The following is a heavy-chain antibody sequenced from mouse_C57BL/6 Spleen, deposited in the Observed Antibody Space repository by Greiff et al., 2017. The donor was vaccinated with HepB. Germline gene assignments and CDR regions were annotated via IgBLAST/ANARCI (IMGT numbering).Heavy chain of an antibody. CDR2: INPYNGDT. CDR3: ARRTPWYFDV. CDR1: GYSFTGYF. Sequence: VQLQQSGPELVKPGDSVKISCKASGYSFTGYFMNRVMQSHGKSLEWIGRINPYNGDTFYNQKFKGKATLTVDKSSSTAHMELRSLTSEDSAVYYCARRTPWYFDVWGTGTTVTVSS. V-gene: IGHV1-20*01. J-gene: IGHJ1*03.